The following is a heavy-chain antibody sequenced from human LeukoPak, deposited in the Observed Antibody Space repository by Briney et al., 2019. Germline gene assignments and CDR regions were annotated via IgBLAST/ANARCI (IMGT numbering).Heavy chain of an antibody. V-gene: IGHV4-31*03. CDR1: GGSISSGGYY. J-gene: IGHJ4*02. Sequence: SETLSLTCTVSGGSISSGGYYWSWIRQHPGKGLEWIGYIYYSGSIYYNPSLKSRVTISVDTSKNQFSLKLSSVTAADTAVYYCARSPFDNFDYWGQGTLVTVSS. CDR3: ARSPFDNFDY. CDR2: IYYSGSI.